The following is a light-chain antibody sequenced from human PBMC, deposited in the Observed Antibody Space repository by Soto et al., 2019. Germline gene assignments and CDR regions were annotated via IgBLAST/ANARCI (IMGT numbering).Light chain of an antibody. CDR1: QSVSSW. J-gene: IGKJ1*01. Sequence: IQMTQSPSTLSASGGGRVSISCRASQSVSSWLAWYQQKPGKAPKLLIYAASTLQSGVPSRFSGSGSGTDFTLTISCLQSEDFATYYCQQYYSYPWTFGQGTKVDI. CDR3: QQYYSYPWT. V-gene: IGKV1-5*01. CDR2: AAS.